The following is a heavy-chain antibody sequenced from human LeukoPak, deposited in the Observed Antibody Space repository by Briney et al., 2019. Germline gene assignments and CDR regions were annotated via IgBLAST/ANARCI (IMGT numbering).Heavy chain of an antibody. CDR2: INPNSGGT. CDR3: ARPAWGSGYYLMVY. V-gene: IGHV1-2*02. CDR1: GYTFTSYY. J-gene: IGHJ4*02. Sequence: GASVKVSCKASGYTFTSYYMHWVRQAPGQGLEWMGWINPNSGGTNYAQKFQGRVTMTRDTSISTAYMELSSLRSDDTAVYYFARPAWGSGYYLMVYWGQGTLVTVSS. D-gene: IGHD3-22*01.